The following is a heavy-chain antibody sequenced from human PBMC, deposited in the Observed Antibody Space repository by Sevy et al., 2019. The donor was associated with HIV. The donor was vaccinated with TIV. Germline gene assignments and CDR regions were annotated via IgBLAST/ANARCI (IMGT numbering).Heavy chain of an antibody. V-gene: IGHV3-21*01. CDR2: ISSSSSYI. CDR3: AVGAPSVFDY. CDR1: GFTFSSYS. Sequence: GGSLRPSCAASGFTFSSYSMNWVRQAPGKGLEWVSSISSSSSYIYYADSVKGRFTISRDNAKNSLYLQMNSLRAEDTAVYYCAVGAPSVFDYWGQGTLVTVSS. J-gene: IGHJ4*02. D-gene: IGHD1-26*01.